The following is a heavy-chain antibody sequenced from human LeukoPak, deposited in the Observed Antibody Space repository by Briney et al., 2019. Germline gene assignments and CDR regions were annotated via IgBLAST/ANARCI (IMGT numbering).Heavy chain of an antibody. Sequence: GGSLRLSCAASGFTFSNAWMSWVRQAPGKGLEWVGRIKSKSDGGTTDYAAPVKGRFTISRDDSKNTLYLQMNSLKTEDTAVYYCTGGRCSSTSCSGVDYWGQGTLVTVSS. V-gene: IGHV3-15*01. D-gene: IGHD2-2*01. CDR2: IKSKSDGGTT. J-gene: IGHJ4*02. CDR1: GFTFSNAW. CDR3: TGGRCSSTSCSGVDY.